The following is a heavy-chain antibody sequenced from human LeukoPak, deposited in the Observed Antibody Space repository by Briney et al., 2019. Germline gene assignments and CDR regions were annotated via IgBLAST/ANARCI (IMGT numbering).Heavy chain of an antibody. CDR2: ISGDGGGT. CDR1: GFIFDNYA. Sequence: GGSLRLSCAAPGFIFDNYAIHWVRQAPGEGLEWVSLISGDGGGTFYADSVRGRFTISRDNTRKSLSLQMSSLRSEDTALYYCARESETSGWYDYWGQGTLVTVSS. V-gene: IGHV3-43*02. D-gene: IGHD6-19*01. CDR3: ARESETSGWYDY. J-gene: IGHJ4*02.